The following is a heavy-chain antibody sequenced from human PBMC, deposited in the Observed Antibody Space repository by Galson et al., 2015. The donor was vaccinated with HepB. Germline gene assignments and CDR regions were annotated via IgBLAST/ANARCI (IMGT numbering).Heavy chain of an antibody. D-gene: IGHD6-25*01. V-gene: IGHV1-69*13. CDR3: ASVGSTGFISDWVHP. CDR1: GGTFSSYA. Sequence: SVKVSCKASGGTFSSYAISWVRQAPGQGLEWMGGIIPIFGTANYAQKFQGRVTITADESTSTAYMELSSLRSEDTAVYYCASVGSTGFISDWVHPRGPGTLAT. CDR2: IIPIFGTA. J-gene: IGHJ5*02.